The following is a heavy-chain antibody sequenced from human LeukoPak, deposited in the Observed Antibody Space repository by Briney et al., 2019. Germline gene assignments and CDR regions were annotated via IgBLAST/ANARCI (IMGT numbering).Heavy chain of an antibody. CDR2: ISAYNGNT. CDR1: GYTFTSYG. D-gene: IGHD5-12*01. J-gene: IGHJ6*03. V-gene: IGHV1-18*01. CDR3: ARIPGRLRADYYYYYMDV. Sequence: ASVKVSCKAYGYTFTSYGINWLRQAPGQGPEWMGWISAYNGNTKYAQNLQGRVTMTTDTSTSTAYMELRSLRSDDTAVYYCARIPGRLRADYYYYYMDVWGKGTTVTVSS.